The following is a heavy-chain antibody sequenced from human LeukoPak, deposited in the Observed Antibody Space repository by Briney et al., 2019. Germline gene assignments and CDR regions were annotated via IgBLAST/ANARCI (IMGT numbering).Heavy chain of an antibody. D-gene: IGHD5-12*01. Sequence: ASVKVSCKASGYTFTGYYMHWVRQAPGQGLEWMGWINPNSGGTNYARKFQGRVTMTRDTSISTAYMELSRLRSDDTAVYYCARDEEEATYKDWGQGTLVTVSS. CDR3: ARDEEEATYKD. CDR2: INPNSGGT. J-gene: IGHJ4*02. CDR1: GYTFTGYY. V-gene: IGHV1-2*02.